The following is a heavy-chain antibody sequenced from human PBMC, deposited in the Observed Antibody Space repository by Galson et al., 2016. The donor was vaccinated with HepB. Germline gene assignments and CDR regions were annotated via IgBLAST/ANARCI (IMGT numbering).Heavy chain of an antibody. Sequence: SVKVSCKASGDTFSNYALTWVRQAPGHGLEWMGGIVPMFGTANFAQRFQGRVTLTADESTSTVYMELSSLRSEDTAVYYCASQPVAYCSGGSCYDGYYYGIDVWGQGTTLTVSS. D-gene: IGHD2-15*01. CDR2: IVPMFGTA. CDR1: GDTFSNYA. J-gene: IGHJ6*02. CDR3: ASQPVAYCSGGSCYDGYYYGIDV. V-gene: IGHV1-69*13.